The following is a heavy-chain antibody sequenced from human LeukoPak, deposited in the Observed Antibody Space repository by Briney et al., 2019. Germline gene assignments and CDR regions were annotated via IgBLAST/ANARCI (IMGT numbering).Heavy chain of an antibody. J-gene: IGHJ4*02. D-gene: IGHD2-2*01. CDR2: ISYDGSNK. CDR3: ARDVRGVVVPAASKGSYFDY. CDR1: GFTFSSYA. V-gene: IGHV3-30-3*01. Sequence: GGSLRLSCAASGFTFSSYAMHWVRQAPGKGLEWVAVISYDGSNKYHADSVKGRFTISRDNSKNTLYLQMNSLRAEDTAVYYCARDVRGVVVPAASKGSYFDYWGQGTLVTVSS.